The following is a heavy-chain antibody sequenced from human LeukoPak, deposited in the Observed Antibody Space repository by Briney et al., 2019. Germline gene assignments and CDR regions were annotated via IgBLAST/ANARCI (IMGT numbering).Heavy chain of an antibody. Sequence: GGSLRLSCAASGFTFTDSFMTWIRQAPGKGLEWVSSISSGGRTIYYADSVKGRFTISRDNAKNSLYLQMNSLRAEDTAVYYCARDGLEPVWFGESKVYYYYMDVWGKGTTVTVSS. J-gene: IGHJ6*03. D-gene: IGHD3-10*01. CDR3: ARDGLEPVWFGESKVYYYYMDV. CDR2: ISSGGRTI. V-gene: IGHV3-11*04. CDR1: GFTFTDSF.